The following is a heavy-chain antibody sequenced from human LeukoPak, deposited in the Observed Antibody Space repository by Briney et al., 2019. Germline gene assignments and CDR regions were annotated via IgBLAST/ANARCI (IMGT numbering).Heavy chain of an antibody. V-gene: IGHV3-23*01. D-gene: IGHD1-26*01. CDR3: AKGGKWDVTPFDY. CDR2: ISGGGGST. Sequence: GGSLRLSCAASGFTFTSYSMNWVCQAPGEGLEWVSTISGGGGSTYYADSVKGRFTISRDNSKNTLYLQVNSLRAEDTAVYYCAKGGKWDVTPFDYWGQGTLVTVSS. CDR1: GFTFTSYS. J-gene: IGHJ4*02.